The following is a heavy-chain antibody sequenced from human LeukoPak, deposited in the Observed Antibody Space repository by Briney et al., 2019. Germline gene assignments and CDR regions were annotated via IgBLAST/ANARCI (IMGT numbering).Heavy chain of an antibody. D-gene: IGHD4-17*01. CDR2: IRYDGSDK. J-gene: IGHJ6*03. Sequence: PGGSLRLSCAASGFTFSSYGMHWVRQAPGKGLEWVAFIRYDGSDKYYADSVKGRFTISRDNSKNTLYLQMNSLRAEDTAVYYCAKSPSTVTNYYYYMDVWGKGTTVTVSS. V-gene: IGHV3-30*02. CDR1: GFTFSSYG. CDR3: AKSPSTVTNYYYYMDV.